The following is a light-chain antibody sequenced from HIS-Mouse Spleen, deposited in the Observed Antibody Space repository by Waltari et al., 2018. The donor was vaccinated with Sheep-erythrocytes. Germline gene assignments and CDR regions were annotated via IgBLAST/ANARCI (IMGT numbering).Light chain of an antibody. J-gene: IGKJ4*01. CDR2: DAS. CDR3: QQYDNLLT. Sequence: DIQMTQSPSSLSASVGDRVTITCQASQDISNYLNWYQQKPGKAPKLLLYDASNLETGVPSRFRGRGSGTDFSFTISSLQPEDIASYYCQQYDNLLTFGGGTKVELK. V-gene: IGKV1-33*01. CDR1: QDISNY.